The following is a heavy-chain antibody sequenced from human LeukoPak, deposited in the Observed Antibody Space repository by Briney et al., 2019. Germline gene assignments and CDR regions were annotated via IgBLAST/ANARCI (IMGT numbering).Heavy chain of an antibody. V-gene: IGHV4-59*01. CDR3: ARGRGPTASDY. CDR2: IYYSGST. J-gene: IGHJ4*02. CDR1: GGSISSYY. Sequence: SETLSLTCTVSGGSISSYYWSWLRQPPGKGVEWVGYIYYSGSTNYNPSLKSRVTISVETSKKQFSLKLSSVTAADTAVYYCARGRGPTASDYWGQGTLVTVSS. D-gene: IGHD4-17*01.